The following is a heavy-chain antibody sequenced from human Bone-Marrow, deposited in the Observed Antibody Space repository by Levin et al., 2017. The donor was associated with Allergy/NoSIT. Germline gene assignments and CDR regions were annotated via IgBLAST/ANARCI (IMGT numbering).Heavy chain of an antibody. V-gene: IGHV3-64*01. J-gene: IGHJ4*02. Sequence: ETLSLTCATSGFTFGRFAMHWVRQAPGKRLEYVSAVTTDGKTTYYANSAKGRFTISRDNSKNTLYLQMGSLRAEDTAMYYCVRGTIWGQGTLVTVSS. CDR1: GFTFGRFA. CDR2: VTTDGKTT. D-gene: IGHD1/OR15-1a*01. CDR3: VRGTI.